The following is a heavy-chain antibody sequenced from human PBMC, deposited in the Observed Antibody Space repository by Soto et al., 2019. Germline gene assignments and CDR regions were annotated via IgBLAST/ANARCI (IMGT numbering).Heavy chain of an antibody. Sequence: QVQLVESGGGLVKPGGSLRLSCAASGFTFSGYNMSWIRQAPGKGLEWVSYITSSGSNTFDAESVKGRLTISRDNPMNILYLQMNSLSAEDTSVYYCARRRTNSSAHHIDHWGQGTLVTVSS. CDR3: ARRRTNSSAHHIDH. CDR2: ITSSGSNT. D-gene: IGHD2-8*01. J-gene: IGHJ5*02. V-gene: IGHV3-11*01. CDR1: GFTFSGYN.